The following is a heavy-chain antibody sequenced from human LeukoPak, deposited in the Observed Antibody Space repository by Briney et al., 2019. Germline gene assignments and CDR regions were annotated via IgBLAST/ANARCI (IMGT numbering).Heavy chain of an antibody. J-gene: IGHJ6*03. CDR1: GGSFSGYY. Sequence: SETLSLTCAVYGGSFSGYYWSWIRQPPGKGLEWIGEINHSGSTNYNPSLKSRVTISVDTSKNQFSLKLSSVTAADTAVYYCARGGDYNYYMDVWGKGTTVTVSS. CDR2: INHSGST. V-gene: IGHV4-34*01. CDR3: ARGGDYNYYMDV.